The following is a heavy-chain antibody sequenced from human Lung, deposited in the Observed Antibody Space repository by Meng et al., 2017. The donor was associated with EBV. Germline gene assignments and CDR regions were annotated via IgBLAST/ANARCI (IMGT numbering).Heavy chain of an antibody. D-gene: IGHD2-2*01. Sequence: QVQLVQSGAEVKKPGASVKVPCXAXXYTFTSYGISWVRQAPGQGLEWMGWISAYNGNTNYAQKLQGRVTMTTDTSTSTAYMELRSLRSDDTAVYYCARARLGGYCSSTSCADNWFDPWGQGTLVTVSS. CDR1: XYTFTSYG. CDR2: ISAYNGNT. CDR3: ARARLGGYCSSTSCADNWFDP. J-gene: IGHJ5*02. V-gene: IGHV1-18*01.